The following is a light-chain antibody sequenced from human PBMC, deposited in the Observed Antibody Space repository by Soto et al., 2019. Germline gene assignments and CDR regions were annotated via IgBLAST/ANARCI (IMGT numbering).Light chain of an antibody. V-gene: IGKV1D-13*01. CDR1: QGISSY. J-gene: IGKJ1*01. Sequence: AIQLTQSPSSLSASVGYRFTITCRASQGISSYLAWYQQKPGKAPKFLIYDASTLESGVPSRFSGSGSGTEFTLNISSLQPDDFATYYCQQYNNYPRTFGQGTTVDIK. CDR2: DAS. CDR3: QQYNNYPRT.